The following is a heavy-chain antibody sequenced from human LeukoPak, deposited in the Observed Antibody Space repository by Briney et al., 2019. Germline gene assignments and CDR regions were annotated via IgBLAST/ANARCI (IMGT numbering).Heavy chain of an antibody. J-gene: IGHJ4*02. CDR2: ISGSGGST. CDR3: ARDRHKYNYDSGGYPPY. CDR1: GFTLSSYG. Sequence: GGSLRLSCAASGFTLSSYGMSWVRQAPGKGLEWVSAISGSGGSTYYADSVKGRFTISRDNSKNTLYLQMNSLRAEDTAVYYCARDRHKYNYDSGGYPPYWGQGTLVTVSS. V-gene: IGHV3-23*01. D-gene: IGHD3-22*01.